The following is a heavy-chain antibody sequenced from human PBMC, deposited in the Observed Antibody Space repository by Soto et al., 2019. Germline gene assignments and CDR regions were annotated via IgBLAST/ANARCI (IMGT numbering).Heavy chain of an antibody. CDR2: ISGSGGST. V-gene: IGHV3-23*01. CDR3: AKGGAYCGGDCYTIPYWYFDL. CDR1: GFTFSSYA. D-gene: IGHD2-21*02. J-gene: IGHJ2*01. Sequence: EVQLLESGGGLVQPGGSLRLSCAASGFTFSSYAMSWVRQAPGKGLEWVSAISGSGGSTYYADSVKGRFTISRDNSKNTLDLQMNSLRAEDTAVYYCAKGGAYCGGDCYTIPYWYFDLWGRGTLVTVSS.